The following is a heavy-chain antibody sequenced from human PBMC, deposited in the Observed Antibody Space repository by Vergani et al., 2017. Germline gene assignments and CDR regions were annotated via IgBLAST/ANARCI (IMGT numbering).Heavy chain of an antibody. CDR1: GFTFNQYG. Sequence: QVQLVESGGGVVQPGRSLRLSCAASGFTFNQYGMHWVRQAPGKGLEWVAVTWYDGNNKQYADSVKGRFTISRDNSKSTMYLQMNSLRDEDTGVYYCARDFRLLYNRFDPLGQGTLGTVSS. CDR3: ARDFRLLYNRFDP. CDR2: TWYDGNNK. J-gene: IGHJ5*02. D-gene: IGHD1-14*01. V-gene: IGHV3-33*01.